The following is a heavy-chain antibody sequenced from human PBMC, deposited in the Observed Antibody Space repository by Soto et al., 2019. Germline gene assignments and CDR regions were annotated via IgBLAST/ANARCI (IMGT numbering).Heavy chain of an antibody. D-gene: IGHD2-15*01. CDR3: ARSDRAYAGSAAY. V-gene: IGHV1-18*01. J-gene: IGHJ4*02. CDR1: GYAFTNYG. CDR2: ISAYSGDT. Sequence: QVQLVQSGAEVKQPGASVKVSCKSSGYAFTNYGITWVRQAPGQRLELMGWISAYSGDTNFAQKFRDRVTLTTDTSTSTAYMELRSLRSDDTAVYYCARSDRAYAGSAAYWGQGTLVTVSS.